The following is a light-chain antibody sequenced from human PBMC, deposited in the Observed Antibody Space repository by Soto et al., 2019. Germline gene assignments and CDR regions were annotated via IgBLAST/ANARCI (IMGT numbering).Light chain of an antibody. V-gene: IGKV4-1*01. J-gene: IGKJ1*01. CDR2: WAS. CDR3: QQYYSIPPWT. CDR1: QSVLYSSNNKNY. Sequence: DIVMTQSPDSLAVSLGERATINCKSSQSVLYSSNNKNYLAWYQQKPGQPPKLLIYWASTRESGVPDRFSASGSGTDFTLTINSLQAEDVAIYYCQQYYSIPPWTFGQGTQVEIK.